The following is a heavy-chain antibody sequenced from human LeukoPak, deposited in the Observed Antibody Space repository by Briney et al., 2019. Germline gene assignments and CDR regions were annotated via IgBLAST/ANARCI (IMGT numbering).Heavy chain of an antibody. D-gene: IGHD2-2*02. CDR1: GGSISSSNYY. CDR2: IYYSGST. Sequence: SETLSLTCTVSGGSISSSNYYWGWIRQPPGKGLEWIGSIYYSGSTYYNPSLKSRVTISVDTSKNQFSLKLNSLTAADTAVYHCARSRKNDCTSTSCYTDYWGQGALVTVSS. CDR3: ARSRKNDCTSTSCYTDY. V-gene: IGHV4-39*01. J-gene: IGHJ4*02.